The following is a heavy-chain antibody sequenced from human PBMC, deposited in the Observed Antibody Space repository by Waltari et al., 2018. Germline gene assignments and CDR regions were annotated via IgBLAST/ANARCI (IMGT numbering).Heavy chain of an antibody. V-gene: IGHV3-23*03. J-gene: IGHJ4*02. CDR3: AKGVVPAADSFDY. CDR1: GFTFSSYA. CDR2: IYSGGST. D-gene: IGHD2-2*01. Sequence: EVQLLESGGGLVQPGGSLRLSCAAYGFTFSSYAMSWVRQAPGKGLEWVSVIYSGGSTYYADSVKGRFTISRDNSKNTLYLQMNSLRAEDTAVYYCAKGVVPAADSFDYWGQGTLVTVSS.